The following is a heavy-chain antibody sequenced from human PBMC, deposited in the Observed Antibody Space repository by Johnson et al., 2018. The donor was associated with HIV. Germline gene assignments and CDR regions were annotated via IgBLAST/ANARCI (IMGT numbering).Heavy chain of an antibody. V-gene: IGHV3-30-3*01. CDR2: ISYDGSNK. Sequence: QVQLVESGGGVVQPGRSLRLSCAASGFTFSSYAMHWVRQAPGTGLEWVAVISYDGSNKYYADSVKGRFTISRDNSKNTLYLQMNSLRAEDTAVYYCARGGQLVAFDIWGQGTMVTVSS. D-gene: IGHD6-6*01. J-gene: IGHJ3*02. CDR3: ARGGQLVAFDI. CDR1: GFTFSSYA.